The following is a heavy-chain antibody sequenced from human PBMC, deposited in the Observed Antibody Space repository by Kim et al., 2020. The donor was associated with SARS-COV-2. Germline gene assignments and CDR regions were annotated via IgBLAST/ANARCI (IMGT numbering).Heavy chain of an antibody. CDR3: ARLGADIVVVPAAINYYYGMDV. Sequence: GESLKISCKGSGYSFTSYWIGWVRQMPGKGLEWMGIIYPGDSDTRYSPSFQGQVTISADKSISTAYLQWSSLKASDTAMYYCARLGADIVVVPAAINYYYGMDVWGQGTTVTVSS. CDR2: IYPGDSDT. V-gene: IGHV5-51*01. J-gene: IGHJ6*02. CDR1: GYSFTSYW. D-gene: IGHD2-2*02.